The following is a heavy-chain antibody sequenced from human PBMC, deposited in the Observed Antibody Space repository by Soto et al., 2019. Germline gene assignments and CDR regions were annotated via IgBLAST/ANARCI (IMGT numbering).Heavy chain of an antibody. V-gene: IGHV3-23*01. CDR2: ISGSGGST. Sequence: GGSLRLSCAASGFTFSSYAMSWVRRAPGKGLEWVSAISGSGGSTYYADSVKGRFTISRDNSKNTLYLQMNSLRAEDTAVYYCAKPRADYDSSGYYFNRFDPWGQGTLVTVSS. J-gene: IGHJ5*02. CDR1: GFTFSSYA. D-gene: IGHD3-22*01. CDR3: AKPRADYDSSGYYFNRFDP.